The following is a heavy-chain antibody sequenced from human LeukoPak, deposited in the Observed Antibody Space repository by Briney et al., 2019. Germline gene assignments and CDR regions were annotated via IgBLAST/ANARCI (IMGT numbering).Heavy chain of an antibody. D-gene: IGHD5-24*01. CDR2: INPNSGGT. J-gene: IGHJ3*02. V-gene: IGHV1-2*02. CDR3: ARVVRFVGDGYNPNRAFDI. CDR1: GYTFTGYY. Sequence: ASVKVSCKASGYTFTGYYMHWVRQAPGQGLEWMGWINPNSGGTNYAQKLQGRVTMTTDTSTSTAYMELRSLRSDDTAVYYCARVVRFVGDGYNPNRAFDIWGQGTMVTVSS.